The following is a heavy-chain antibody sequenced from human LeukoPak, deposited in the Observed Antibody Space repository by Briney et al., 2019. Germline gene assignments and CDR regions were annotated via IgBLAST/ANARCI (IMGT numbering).Heavy chain of an antibody. Sequence: GGSLRLSCAASGFTFSSYGMSWVRQAPGKGLEWVSAISGSGGSTYYADSVKGRFTISRDNSKNTLYLQMNSLRAEDTAVYYCAVSRAFALPFDYWGQGTLVTVSS. CDR3: AVSRAFALPFDY. CDR1: GFTFSSYG. CDR2: ISGSGGST. J-gene: IGHJ4*02. V-gene: IGHV3-23*01. D-gene: IGHD3-16*01.